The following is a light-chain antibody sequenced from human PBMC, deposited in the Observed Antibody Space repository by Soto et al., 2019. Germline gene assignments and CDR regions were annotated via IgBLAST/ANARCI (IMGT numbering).Light chain of an antibody. CDR1: QSISTY. J-gene: IGKJ2*01. CDR3: QQSHGLPYT. V-gene: IGKV1-39*01. CDR2: AAS. Sequence: DIQMTQSPFSLSASVGDRVTITCRASQSISTYVNWYQQKAAKAPKLLIYAASRLQSEVPSRFVGGGSDTDFTLTITSLQPEDFATYYCQQSHGLPYTFGQGTKLEIK.